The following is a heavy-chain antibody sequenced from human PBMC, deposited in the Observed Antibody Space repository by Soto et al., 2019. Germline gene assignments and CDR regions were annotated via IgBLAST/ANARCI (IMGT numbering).Heavy chain of an antibody. Sequence: QLQLQESGPGLVKPSETLSLTCTVSGGSISSSSYYWGWIRQPPGKGLEWIGSIYYSGSTYYNPSLKSRVTISVDTSKNQCSLKLSSVTAADTAVYYCARHAGYSSSSGWFDPWGQGTLVTVSS. CDR1: GGSISSSSYY. CDR2: IYYSGST. V-gene: IGHV4-39*01. D-gene: IGHD6-6*01. CDR3: ARHAGYSSSSGWFDP. J-gene: IGHJ5*02.